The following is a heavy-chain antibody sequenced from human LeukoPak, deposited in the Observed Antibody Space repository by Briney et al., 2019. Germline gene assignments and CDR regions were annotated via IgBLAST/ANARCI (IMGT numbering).Heavy chain of an antibody. J-gene: IGHJ6*03. D-gene: IGHD5-18*01. CDR3: ARAQRIQLWLAQTYYYYMDV. CDR2: MNPNSGNT. V-gene: IGHV1-8*02. Sequence: ASVKVSCKASGYTFTSYGIHWVRQAPGQGLEWMGWMNPNSGNTGYAQKFQGRVTMTRNTSISTAYMELSSLRSEDTAVYYCARAQRIQLWLAQTYYYYMDVWGKGTTVTISS. CDR1: GYTFTSYG.